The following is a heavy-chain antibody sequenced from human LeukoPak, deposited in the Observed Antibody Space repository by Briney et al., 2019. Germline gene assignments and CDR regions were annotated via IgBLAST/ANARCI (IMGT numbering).Heavy chain of an antibody. J-gene: IGHJ4*02. CDR3: ARGLGEGYPDS. D-gene: IGHD1-1*01. V-gene: IGHV4-34*01. CDR1: GGSFSGFY. CDR2: INHSRGT. Sequence: SETLSLTCAVHGGSFSGFYWTWMRQPPGKGPEWIGEINHSRGTGYSPSLRSRVTISQDTSKNQFSLKLTSVTAADTAVYYCARGLGEGYPDSWGQGTLVIVSS.